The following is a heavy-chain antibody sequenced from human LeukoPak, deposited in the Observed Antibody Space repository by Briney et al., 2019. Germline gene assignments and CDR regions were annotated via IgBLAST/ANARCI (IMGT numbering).Heavy chain of an antibody. CDR2: ISSSGSGGNT. Sequence: TGGSLRLSCAASGFTFSSYAMSWARQAPGKGLEWVSGISSSGSGGNTYYADFVKGRFTISRDNSKNTLYLQMNSLRVEDTAVYYCARPRELWSLRSTLDHWGQGTLVTVSS. CDR1: GFTFSSYA. CDR3: ARPRELWSLRSTLDH. D-gene: IGHD3-10*01. J-gene: IGHJ4*02. V-gene: IGHV3-23*01.